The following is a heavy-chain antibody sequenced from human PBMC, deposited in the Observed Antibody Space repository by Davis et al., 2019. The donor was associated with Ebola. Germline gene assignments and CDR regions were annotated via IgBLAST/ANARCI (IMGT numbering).Heavy chain of an antibody. CDR3: ARDSGVRGVIKRYYYYGMDV. Sequence: GESLKISCAASGFTFSSYGMHWVRQAPGKGLEWVAVIWYDGSNKYYADSVKGRFTISRDNSKNTLYLQMNSLRAEDTAVYYCARDSGVRGVIKRYYYYGMDVWGKGTTVTVSS. J-gene: IGHJ6*04. D-gene: IGHD3-10*01. V-gene: IGHV3-33*01. CDR1: GFTFSSYG. CDR2: IWYDGSNK.